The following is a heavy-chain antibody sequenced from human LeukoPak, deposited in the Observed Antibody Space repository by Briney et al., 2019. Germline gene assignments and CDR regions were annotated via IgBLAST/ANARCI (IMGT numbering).Heavy chain of an antibody. CDR1: GGTFSSYA. CDR2: INTNSGVT. J-gene: IGHJ3*02. D-gene: IGHD1-26*01. V-gene: IGHV1-2*04. Sequence: ASVKVSCKASGGTFSSYAISWVRQAPGQGLEWMGWINTNSGVTNYAQKFQGWVTMTRDTSFSTAYMELTRLTSDDTALYYCARVSSGTYSAFDNWGQGTMVTVS. CDR3: ARVSSGTYSAFDN.